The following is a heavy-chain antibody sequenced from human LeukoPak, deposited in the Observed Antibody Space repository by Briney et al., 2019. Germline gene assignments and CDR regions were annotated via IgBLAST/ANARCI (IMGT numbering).Heavy chain of an antibody. J-gene: IGHJ4*02. CDR1: GYTFTSYG. CDR2: ISAYNGNT. V-gene: IGHV1-18*01. Sequence: ASVKVSCKASGYTFTSYGISWVRQAPGQGLEWMGWISAYNGNTNYAQKLQGRVTMTTDTSTSTAYMELRSLRSDDTAVYYCARDHATGWNLDFDFDDWGQGTLVTVSS. CDR3: ARDHATGWNLDFDFDD. D-gene: IGHD1-1*01.